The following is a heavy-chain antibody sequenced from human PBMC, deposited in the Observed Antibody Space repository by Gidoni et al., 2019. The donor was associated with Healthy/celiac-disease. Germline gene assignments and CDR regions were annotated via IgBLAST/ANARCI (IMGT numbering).Heavy chain of an antibody. D-gene: IGHD6-19*01. V-gene: IGHV4-34*01. CDR2: INHSGST. CDR3: ARSRGIAVAGYFDY. CDR1: GGSFSGYY. Sequence: QLQLQQWGAGLLKPSETLSLTCAVYGGSFSGYYGSWIRQPPGKGLEWIGEINHSGSTNYNPSLKSRVTISVDTSKNQFSLKLSSVTAADTAVYYCARSRGIAVAGYFDYWGQGTLVTVSS. J-gene: IGHJ4*02.